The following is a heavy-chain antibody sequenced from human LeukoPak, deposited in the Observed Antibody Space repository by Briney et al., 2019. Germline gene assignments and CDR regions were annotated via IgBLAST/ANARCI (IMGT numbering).Heavy chain of an antibody. CDR3: AKAQGSSSTHYFDF. D-gene: IGHD6-6*01. CDR2: ITWDGVLT. Sequence: GGSLRLSCAVSGFSFDAYAMHWVRQVPGKGLEWVSLITWDGVLTYYSDSVGGRFAISRDNSINCLYLQMNSLREEDSGMYYCAKAQGSSSTHYFDFWGQGTVVTVSS. V-gene: IGHV3-43D*03. CDR1: GFSFDAYA. J-gene: IGHJ4*02.